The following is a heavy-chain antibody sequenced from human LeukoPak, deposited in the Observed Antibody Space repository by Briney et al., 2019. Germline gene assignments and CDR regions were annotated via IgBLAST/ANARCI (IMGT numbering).Heavy chain of an antibody. Sequence: SQTLSLTCTVSGGSISSGDYYWSWIRQPPGKGLEWIGYIYYSGSTYYNPSLKSRVTISVDTSMNQFSLKLSSVTAADTAVYYCATYVIPNWFDPWGQGTLVTVSS. CDR2: IYYSGST. CDR3: ATYVIPNWFDP. J-gene: IGHJ5*02. V-gene: IGHV4-30-4*01. D-gene: IGHD2-21*01. CDR1: GGSISSGDYY.